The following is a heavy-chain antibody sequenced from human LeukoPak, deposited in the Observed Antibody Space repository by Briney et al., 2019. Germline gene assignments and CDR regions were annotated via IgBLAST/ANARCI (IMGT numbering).Heavy chain of an antibody. CDR2: FDPEDGET. Sequence: ASVKVSCKVSGYTLTELSMHWVRQAPGKGLEWMGGFDPEDGETIYAQKFQGRVTITADESTSTAYMELSSLRSEDTAVYYCASVYCSSTSCYTGIDAFDIWGQGTMVTVSS. J-gene: IGHJ3*02. CDR1: GYTLTELS. V-gene: IGHV1-24*01. D-gene: IGHD2-2*02. CDR3: ASVYCSSTSCYTGIDAFDI.